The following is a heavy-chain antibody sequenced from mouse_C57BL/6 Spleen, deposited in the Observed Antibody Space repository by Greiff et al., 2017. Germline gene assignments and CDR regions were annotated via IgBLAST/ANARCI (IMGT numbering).Heavy chain of an antibody. CDR1: GFNIKDYY. CDR2: IDPGDGET. J-gene: IGHJ2*01. Sequence: VQLKESGAELVKPGASVELSCTASGFNIKDYYMHWVKQRTEQGLEWIGRIDPGDGETKYAPKFQGKATITADTSSNTAYLQLSSLTSEDTAVYYCARGDYYGSSYVDYWGQGTTLTVSS. CDR3: ARGDYYGSSYVDY. V-gene: IGHV14-2*01. D-gene: IGHD1-1*01.